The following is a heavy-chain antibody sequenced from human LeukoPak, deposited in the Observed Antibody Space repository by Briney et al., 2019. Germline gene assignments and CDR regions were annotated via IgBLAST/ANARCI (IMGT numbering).Heavy chain of an antibody. V-gene: IGHV1-69*05. CDR3: ARAIIGYCSSTSCPNWFDP. Sequence: SVKVSCKASGRTFSSYAISWVRQAPGQGLEWMGGIIPIFGTANYAQKFQGRVTITTDESTSIAYMELSSLRSEDTAVYYCARAIIGYCSSTSCPNWFDPWGQGTLVTVSS. J-gene: IGHJ5*02. D-gene: IGHD2-2*01. CDR2: IIPIFGTA. CDR1: GRTFSSYA.